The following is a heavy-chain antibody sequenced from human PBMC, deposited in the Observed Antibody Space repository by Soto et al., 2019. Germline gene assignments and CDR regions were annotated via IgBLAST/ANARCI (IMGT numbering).Heavy chain of an antibody. CDR3: GKDLRRWERAAGDS. CDR1: GFTFSSYV. V-gene: IGHV3-30*18. CDR2: ISYDGNDK. Sequence: QEQLVESGGGVVHPETSLRLSCAASGFTFSSYVMHWVRQAPGKGLEWVAVISYDGNDKLYADSVKGRFTVSRDNSKNTLFLQMNSLRSEDTAVYFCGKDLRRWERAAGDSWGQGTQVTVSS. J-gene: IGHJ4*02. D-gene: IGHD1-26*01.